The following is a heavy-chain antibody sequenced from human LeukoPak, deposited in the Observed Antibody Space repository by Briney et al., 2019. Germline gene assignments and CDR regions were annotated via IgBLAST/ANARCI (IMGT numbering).Heavy chain of an antibody. CDR2: ISGSGAYT. V-gene: IGHV3-23*01. Sequence: GGSLRLSCAASGFTFDNYAMNWVRQAPGKGLEWVLGISGSGAYTYYADPVKGRFTISRDNSQNTLYLQLNSLRAEDTAIYYCARDTSFNYGAHAMDVWGQGTTVTVSS. CDR1: GFTFDNYA. CDR3: ARDTSFNYGAHAMDV. J-gene: IGHJ6*02. D-gene: IGHD4/OR15-4a*01.